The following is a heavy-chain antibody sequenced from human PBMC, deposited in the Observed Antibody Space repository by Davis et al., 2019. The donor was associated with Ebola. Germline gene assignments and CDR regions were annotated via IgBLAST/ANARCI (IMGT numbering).Heavy chain of an antibody. CDR3: ARETSAAAGHFDY. CDR2: IYYSGST. D-gene: IGHD6-13*01. J-gene: IGHJ4*02. V-gene: IGHV4-31*03. Sequence: PSETLSLTCTVSGGSISSGGYYWSWIRQHPGKGLEWIGYIYYSGSTYYNPSLKSRVTISVDTSKNQFSLKLSSVTAADTAVYYCARETSAAAGHFDYWGQGTLVTVSS. CDR1: GGSISSGGYY.